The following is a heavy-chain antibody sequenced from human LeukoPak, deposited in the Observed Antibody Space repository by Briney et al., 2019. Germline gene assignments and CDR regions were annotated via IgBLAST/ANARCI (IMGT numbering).Heavy chain of an antibody. D-gene: IGHD3-22*01. J-gene: IGHJ4*02. V-gene: IGHV3-74*01. CDR2: INSDGSST. CDR3: ARGYTAGGYYYDSSGYYAY. CDR1: GFTFSSYW. Sequence: QPGGYLRLSCAASGFTFSSYWMHWVRQAPGKELVWVSRINSDGSSTSYADSVKGRFTISRDNAKNTLYLQMNSLRAEDTAVYYCARGYTAGGYYYDSSGYYAYWGQGTLVTVSS.